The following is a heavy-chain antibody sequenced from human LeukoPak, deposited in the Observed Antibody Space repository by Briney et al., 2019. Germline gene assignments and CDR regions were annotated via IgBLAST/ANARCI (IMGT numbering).Heavy chain of an antibody. D-gene: IGHD2-2*01. CDR3: ARDDVVVVPAARRNFDY. CDR2: ISRSSSTI. CDR1: GFTFSTYS. V-gene: IGHV3-48*01. J-gene: IGHJ4*02. Sequence: GGSLRLSCAASGFTFSTYSLNWVRQAPGRGLEWVSYISRSSSTIYYADSVKGRFTISRDNAKNSLYLQMNSLRAEDTAVYYCARDDVVVVPAARRNFDYWGQGTLVTVSS.